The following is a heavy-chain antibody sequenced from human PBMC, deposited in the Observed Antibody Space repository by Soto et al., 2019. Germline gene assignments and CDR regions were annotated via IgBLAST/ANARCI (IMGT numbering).Heavy chain of an antibody. D-gene: IGHD3-16*01. CDR3: ARRWGNGFDY. CDR1: GGSISSGGYS. Sequence: SETLSLTCAVSGGSISSGGYSSSWIRQPPGKGLEWIGYIYHSGSTYYNPSLKSRVTISVDRSKNQFSLKLSSVTAADTAVYYCARRWGNGFDYWGQGTLVTVSS. J-gene: IGHJ4*02. CDR2: IYHSGST. V-gene: IGHV4-30-2*01.